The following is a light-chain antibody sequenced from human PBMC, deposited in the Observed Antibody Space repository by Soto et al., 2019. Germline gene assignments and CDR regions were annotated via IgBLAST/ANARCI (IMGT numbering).Light chain of an antibody. Sequence: EILMAQSPATLSVSPGERATLSCRASQSVSGNLAWYQQKPGQAPRLLIYGASTRATGIPARFSGSGSGTEFTLTISSLQSEDFAVYYCQQYNNWPPAFGQGTKVEIK. J-gene: IGKJ1*01. CDR2: GAS. CDR1: QSVSGN. CDR3: QQYNNWPPA. V-gene: IGKV3-15*01.